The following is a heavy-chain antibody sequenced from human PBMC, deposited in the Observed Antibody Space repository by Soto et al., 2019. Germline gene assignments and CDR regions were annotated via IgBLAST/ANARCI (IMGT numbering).Heavy chain of an antibody. CDR1: GFTFSSYA. J-gene: IGHJ4*02. V-gene: IGHV3-23*01. CDR3: AKDLPPSACSSTSCYVFGY. Sequence: GGSLRLSCAASGFTFSSYAMSWVRQAPGKGLEWGSGISGSGGSTYYADSVKGRFTISRDNSKNTLYLQMNRLRAEDTAVYYCAKDLPPSACSSTSCYVFGYWGQGTLVTVSS. D-gene: IGHD2-2*01. CDR2: ISGSGGST.